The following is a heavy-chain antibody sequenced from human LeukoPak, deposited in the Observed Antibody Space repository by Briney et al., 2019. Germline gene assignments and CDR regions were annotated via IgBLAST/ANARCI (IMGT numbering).Heavy chain of an antibody. V-gene: IGHV4-39*07. Sequence: KASETLSLTCTVSGDSISSSSYYWGWIRQSPGKGLEWIGSIYYGGSTHYKSSLKSRVNISVDTSKNQFSLKLSSVTAADTAVYYCARGATHYGSGTDFDYWGQGTLVTVSS. CDR3: ARGATHYGSGTDFDY. J-gene: IGHJ4*02. D-gene: IGHD3-10*01. CDR1: GDSISSSSYY. CDR2: IYYGGST.